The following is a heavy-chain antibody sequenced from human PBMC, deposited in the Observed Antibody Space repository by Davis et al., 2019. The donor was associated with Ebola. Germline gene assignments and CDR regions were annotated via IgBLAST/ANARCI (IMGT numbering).Heavy chain of an antibody. Sequence: GESLKISCAASGFSFSTFWMSWVRQAPGKGLEWVSSISTSSTYIYYADSVKGRFTISRDNAKNSLYLQMNSLTAEDSAVYYCARDVRGYSYGSDYWGQGTLVTVSS. CDR1: GFSFSTFW. V-gene: IGHV3-21*01. J-gene: IGHJ4*02. CDR2: ISTSSTYI. CDR3: ARDVRGYSYGSDY. D-gene: IGHD5-18*01.